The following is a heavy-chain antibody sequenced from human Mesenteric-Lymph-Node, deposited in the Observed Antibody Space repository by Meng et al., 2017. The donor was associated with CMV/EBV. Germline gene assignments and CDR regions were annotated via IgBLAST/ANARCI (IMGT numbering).Heavy chain of an antibody. CDR1: GYSFTSYW. D-gene: IGHD3/OR15-3a*01. CDR2: IYPGDSDT. J-gene: IGHJ4*02. CDR3: GSLTTGFLDPYYFDF. Sequence: GESLKISCTASGYSFTSYWIAWVRQMPGKGLEWMGIIYPGDSDTRYSPSFQGQVSILADNSINTAYLQWSSLKASDTARYYCGSLTTGFLDPYYFDFWGQGTLVTVSS. V-gene: IGHV5-51*01.